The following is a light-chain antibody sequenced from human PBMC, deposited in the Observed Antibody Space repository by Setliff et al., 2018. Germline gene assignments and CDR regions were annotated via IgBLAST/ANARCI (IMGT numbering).Light chain of an antibody. V-gene: IGLV2-8*01. CDR2: EVN. CDR3: SSYAGGDIYV. J-gene: IGLJ1*01. Sequence: QSVLTQPPSASGSPGQSVTISCTGTSSDVGTYKLVSWFQQHPGKGPKLVIYEVNRRPSGVPDRFSGSKSGNTASLTVSGLQAEDEADYYCSSYAGGDIYVFGTGTKV. CDR1: SSDVGTYKL.